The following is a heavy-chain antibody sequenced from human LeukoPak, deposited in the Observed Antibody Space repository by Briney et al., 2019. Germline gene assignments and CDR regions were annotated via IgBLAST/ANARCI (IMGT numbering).Heavy chain of an antibody. CDR2: IYYSGST. V-gene: IGHV4-30-4*01. Sequence: PSETLSLTCTVSGGSISSGDYYWSWIRQPPGKGLEWIGYIYYSGSTNYNPSLKSRVTISVDTSKNQFSLKLSSVTAADTAVYYCARSFAAAGLYYYYYYGMDVWGQGTTVTVSS. CDR3: ARSFAAAGLYYYYYYGMDV. CDR1: GGSISSGDYY. D-gene: IGHD6-13*01. J-gene: IGHJ6*02.